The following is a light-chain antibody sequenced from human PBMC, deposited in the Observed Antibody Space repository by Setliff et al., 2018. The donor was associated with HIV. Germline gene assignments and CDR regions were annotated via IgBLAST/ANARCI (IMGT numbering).Light chain of an antibody. CDR2: EVR. V-gene: IGLV2-14*01. CDR3: SSYAVTNTLP. J-gene: IGLJ1*01. Sequence: QSALAQPASVSGSPGQSITISCTGTSSDVGGYSHVSWYQQHPGKAPTLIIYEVRNRPSGVSDRFSGSKSGNTASLTISGLQAEDEADYYCSSYAVTNTLPFGTGTKGTVL. CDR1: SSDVGGYSH.